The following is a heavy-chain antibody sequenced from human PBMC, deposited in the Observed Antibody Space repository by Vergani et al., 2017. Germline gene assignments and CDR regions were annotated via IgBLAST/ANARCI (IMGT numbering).Heavy chain of an antibody. CDR1: GYSISSGYY. CDR2: IYHSGGA. CDR3: ARTESFILRYFHWAL. D-gene: IGHD3-9*01. Sequence: QVQLQESGPRLVKPSETLSLICSVSGYSISSGYYWGWIRQPPGKGLEWIGNIYHSGGAYYNPSLKGRVTISVDTSKNQFSLEVTSVTAAATAIYFCARTESFILRYFHWALWGQGTLVTVSS. V-gene: IGHV4-38-2*02. J-gene: IGHJ4*02.